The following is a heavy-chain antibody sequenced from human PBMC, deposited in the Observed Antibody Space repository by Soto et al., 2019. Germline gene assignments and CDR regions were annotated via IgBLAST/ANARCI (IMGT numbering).Heavy chain of an antibody. J-gene: IGHJ4*02. CDR2: ISATGST. Sequence: EVQVLDSGGGLVQPGGSQRLSCEASGFTFSNYAMSWVRQAPGKGLEWVSTISATGSTLYADSVKGRFTISRDNSKNTVYLQMNFLRAEDTAVYYCAKDRGLVLSFYFDYWGQGTLVTVSS. D-gene: IGHD6-19*01. CDR1: GFTFSNYA. V-gene: IGHV3-23*01. CDR3: AKDRGLVLSFYFDY.